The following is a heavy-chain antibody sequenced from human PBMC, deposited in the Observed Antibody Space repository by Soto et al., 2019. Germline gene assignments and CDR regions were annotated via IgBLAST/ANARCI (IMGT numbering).Heavy chain of an antibody. V-gene: IGHV4-4*02. CDR2: IYHSGRT. Sequence: SETLSLTCAVSGGSISSSNWWSWVRQPPGKGLEWIGEIYHSGRTNYNPSLKSRVTISVDKSKNQFSLKLSSVTAADTAVYYCARGGYSSGYHNAYFDYWGQGTLVTVSS. CDR1: GGSISSSNW. CDR3: ARGGYSSGYHNAYFDY. J-gene: IGHJ4*02. D-gene: IGHD6-19*01.